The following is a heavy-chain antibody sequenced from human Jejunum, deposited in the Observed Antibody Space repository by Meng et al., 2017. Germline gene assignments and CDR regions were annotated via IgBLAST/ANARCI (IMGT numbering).Heavy chain of an antibody. J-gene: IGHJ4*02. CDR1: GASISSSNW. CDR2: IYHRGNI. D-gene: IGHD6-6*01. V-gene: IGHV4-4*02. CDR3: ARVDSSASFDY. Sequence: QVQLQESGPGLVKPSGTLSPTCAVSGASISSSNWWSGVRQSPGKGLEWIGEIYHRGNINYNPSLKSRVTISVDKSKNQFSLKLNSVTAADTAVYYCARVDSSASFDYWGQGTLVTVSS.